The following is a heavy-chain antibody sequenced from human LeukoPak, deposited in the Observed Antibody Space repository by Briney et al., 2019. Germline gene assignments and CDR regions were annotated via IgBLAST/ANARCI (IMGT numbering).Heavy chain of an antibody. CDR2: IKEDGSKR. CDR1: GFKFNNHW. CDR3: VREDDSSSSFDY. D-gene: IGHD2-2*01. V-gene: IGHV3-7*01. J-gene: IGHJ4*02. Sequence: PGGSLRLSCGASGFKFNNHWMSWIRQAPGKGLEWVAKIKEDGSKRKYVDSVKGRFTISRDNAQMSLNLQLTSLRAEDTAIYYCVREDDSSSSFDYWGQGTLVIVSS.